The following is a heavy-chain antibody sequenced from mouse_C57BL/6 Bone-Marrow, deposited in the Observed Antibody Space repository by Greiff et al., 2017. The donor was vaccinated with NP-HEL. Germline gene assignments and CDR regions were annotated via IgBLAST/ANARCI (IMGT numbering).Heavy chain of an antibody. V-gene: IGHV2-6-1*01. Sequence: VHLVESGPGLVAPSQSLSITCTVSGFSLTSYGVHWVRQPPGKGLEWLVVIWSDGSTTYNSALKSRLSISKDNSKSQVFLKMNSLQTDDTAMYYCARHEDGYSYYYAMDYWGQGTSVTVSS. CDR1: GFSLTSYG. CDR3: ARHEDGYSYYYAMDY. D-gene: IGHD2-3*01. CDR2: IWSDGST. J-gene: IGHJ4*01.